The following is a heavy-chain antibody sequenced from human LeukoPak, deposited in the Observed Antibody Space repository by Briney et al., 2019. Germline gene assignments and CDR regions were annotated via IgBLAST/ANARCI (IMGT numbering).Heavy chain of an antibody. Sequence: GGSLRLSCAASGFTFSSDSMNGVRQAPGKGLEWVSTISHSGVSTFYADPVRGRFTISRDNSKNTLYLHMNSLSAEDTAIYYCAKDSFSSTWGQGTLVTVSS. D-gene: IGHD2-2*01. CDR2: ISHSGVST. V-gene: IGHV3-23*01. CDR1: GFTFSSDS. J-gene: IGHJ4*02. CDR3: AKDSFSST.